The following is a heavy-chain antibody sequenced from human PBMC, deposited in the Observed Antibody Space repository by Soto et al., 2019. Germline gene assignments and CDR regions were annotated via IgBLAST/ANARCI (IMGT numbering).Heavy chain of an antibody. CDR3: GKGGEETTVTTWDAFDI. D-gene: IGHD4-17*01. CDR1: GFTFSSYA. CDR2: ISGSGGST. Sequence: EVQLLESGGGLVQPGGSLRLSCAASGFTFSSYAMSWVRQAPGKGLEWVSAISGSGGSTYYADSVKGRFTISRDNSKNTLYLQMNSLRAEDTAVYYCGKGGEETTVTTWDAFDIWGQGTMVTVSS. V-gene: IGHV3-23*01. J-gene: IGHJ3*02.